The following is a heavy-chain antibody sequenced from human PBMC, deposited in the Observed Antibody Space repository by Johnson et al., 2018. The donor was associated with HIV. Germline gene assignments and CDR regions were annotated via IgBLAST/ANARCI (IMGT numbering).Heavy chain of an antibody. V-gene: IGHV3-53*01. CDR2: IYSGGST. CDR1: GFTVSSNY. CDR3: AKQNRGAFDI. Sequence: VQLVESGGGLIQPGGSLRLSCVGSGFTVSSNYVSWVRHAPGKGLEWVSVIYSGGSTSSADSVKGRFTISRDTSKNTLYCQTNGLRAEDTAVYYCAKQNRGAFDIWGQGTMVTVSS. J-gene: IGHJ3*02. D-gene: IGHD1/OR15-1a*01.